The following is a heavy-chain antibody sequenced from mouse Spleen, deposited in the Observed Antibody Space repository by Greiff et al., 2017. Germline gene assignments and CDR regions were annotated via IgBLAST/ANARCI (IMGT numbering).Heavy chain of an antibody. D-gene: IGHD2-1*01. CDR2: ISSGGGNT. CDR1: GFTFSSYA. CDR3: ARQKGMGYGNYAGYFDV. Sequence: EVKLMESGGGLVKLGGSLKLSCAASGFTFSSYAMSWVRQTPEKRLEWVATISSGGGNTYYPDSVKGRFTISRDNAKNTLYLQMSSLKSEDTAMYYCARQKGMGYGNYAGYFDVWGAGTTVTVSS. V-gene: IGHV5-9*04. J-gene: IGHJ1*01.